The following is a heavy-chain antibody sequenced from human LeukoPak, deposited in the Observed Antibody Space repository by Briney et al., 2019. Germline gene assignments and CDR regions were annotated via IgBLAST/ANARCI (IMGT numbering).Heavy chain of an antibody. Sequence: GGSLRLSCAASGFTFSSYAMSWVRQAPGKGLEWVSAISGSGGSTYYADSVKGRSTISRDNSKNTLYMQMNSLRAEDTAVYYCAKPRYGDYYFDYWGQGTLVTVSS. J-gene: IGHJ4*02. CDR2: ISGSGGST. CDR3: AKPRYGDYYFDY. D-gene: IGHD4-17*01. CDR1: GFTFSSYA. V-gene: IGHV3-23*01.